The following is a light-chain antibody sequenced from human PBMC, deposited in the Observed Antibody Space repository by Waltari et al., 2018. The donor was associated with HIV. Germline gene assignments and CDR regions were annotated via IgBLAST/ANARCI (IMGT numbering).Light chain of an antibody. CDR2: EST. CDR3: QSFDSVVTSSV. J-gene: IGLJ2*01. Sequence: QSMLTQPPSVSGAPGQRVTISCSGSSSNIGARYDVHWYQHIPGTAPKLLIHESTHRPSGVPARFSASTSGTSASLAITGLQAEDEADYYCQSFDSVVTSSVFGGGTKLTVL. V-gene: IGLV1-40*01. CDR1: SSNIGARYD.